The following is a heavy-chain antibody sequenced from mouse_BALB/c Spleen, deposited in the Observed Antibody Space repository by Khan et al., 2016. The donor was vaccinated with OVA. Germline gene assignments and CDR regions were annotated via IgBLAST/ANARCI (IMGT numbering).Heavy chain of an antibody. D-gene: IGHD1-1*01. CDR1: GFTFSSYG. V-gene: IGHV5-6*01. Sequence: EVELVESGGDLVKPGGSLKLSCAASGFTFSSYGMSWVRQTPDRRLEWVATISSGGSYTYYPDSVKGRFTISRDNAKNTLYLQMSGLKSEDTAMYYGARQEGYYGSSYYFDYWGQGTTLTVSS. CDR2: ISSGGSYT. CDR3: ARQEGYYGSSYYFDY. J-gene: IGHJ2*01.